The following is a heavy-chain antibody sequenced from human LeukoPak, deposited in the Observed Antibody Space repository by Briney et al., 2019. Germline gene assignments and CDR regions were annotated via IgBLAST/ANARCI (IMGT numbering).Heavy chain of an antibody. CDR1: TNSISNYY. CDR3: ARQSYMSSWPAGYYYIDV. V-gene: IGHV4-59*01. CDR2: VCYGGST. Sequence: SETLSLTCTVSTNSISNYYWNWIRQSPGKGLEWIGYVCYGGSTSYNPSLKSRGTISVDTSENQLFLRQSYWTAADTAVYYCARQSYMSSWPAGYYYIDVWGKGTTATVPS. D-gene: IGHD6-13*01. J-gene: IGHJ6*03.